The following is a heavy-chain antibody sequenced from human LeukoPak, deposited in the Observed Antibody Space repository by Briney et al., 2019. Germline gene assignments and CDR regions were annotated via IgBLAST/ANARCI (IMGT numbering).Heavy chain of an antibody. CDR3: ARDVRIAVAGRDNWFDP. Sequence: GASVKVSCKASGYTFTSYYMHWVRQAPGQGLEWMGIINPSGGSTSYAQKFQGRVTMTRDTSTSTVYMELSSLGSEDTAVYYCARDVRIAVAGRDNWFDPWGQGTLVTVSS. D-gene: IGHD6-19*01. CDR2: INPSGGST. J-gene: IGHJ5*02. V-gene: IGHV1-46*01. CDR1: GYTFTSYY.